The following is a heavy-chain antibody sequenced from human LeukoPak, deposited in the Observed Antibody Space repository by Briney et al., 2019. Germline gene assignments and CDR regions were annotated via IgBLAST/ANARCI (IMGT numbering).Heavy chain of an antibody. CDR1: GGSTSSGAYY. CDR2: IYYSGSS. D-gene: IGHD5-12*01. V-gene: IGHV4-30-4*01. CDR3: ALVSGSDLTFDN. J-gene: IGHJ4*02. Sequence: SETLSLTCTVSGGSTSSGAYYWSWIRQPPGKGLEWIVYIYYSGSSFLHRSLKGRITLSVDTSKNQFSLKLRSVTASDTAVYYCALVSGSDLTFDNWGQGTLVTVSS.